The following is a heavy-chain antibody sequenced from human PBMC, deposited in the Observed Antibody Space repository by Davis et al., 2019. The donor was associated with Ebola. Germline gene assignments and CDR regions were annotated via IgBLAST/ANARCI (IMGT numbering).Heavy chain of an antibody. CDR2: IYYSGCT. V-gene: IGHV4-59*08. CDR1: GGSISSYS. Sequence: MPSQTLSLTCPVSGGSISSYSWSWIRQPPGKGLEWIGYIYYSGCTNYNPTLKSRATISVDTSKNQFSLKLSSVTAADTAVYYCARHVFGSELQWLDHWGQGTLVTVSS. CDR3: ARHVFGSELQWLDH. D-gene: IGHD6-19*01. J-gene: IGHJ4*02.